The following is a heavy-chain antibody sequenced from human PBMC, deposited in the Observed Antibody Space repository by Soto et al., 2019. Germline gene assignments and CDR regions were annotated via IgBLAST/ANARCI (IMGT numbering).Heavy chain of an antibody. CDR1: GDTFSIYT. CDR2: VLPFLDIT. Sequence: QVQLVQSGSEVKKPGSSVRVSCKTSGDTFSIYTISWVRQAPGQGLEWMGGVLPFLDITSSSQRFQGRVTITADRSTTTAYMELTSLRSEDTAVYYCARDRDNSNWPNFDSWGQGTLVTVSS. CDR3: ARDRDNSNWPNFDS. J-gene: IGHJ4*02. D-gene: IGHD6-13*01. V-gene: IGHV1-69*02.